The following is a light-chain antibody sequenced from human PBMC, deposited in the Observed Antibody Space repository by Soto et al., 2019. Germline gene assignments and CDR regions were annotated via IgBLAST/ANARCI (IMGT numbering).Light chain of an antibody. Sequence: AIQLTQSPSSLSAPVGDRVTITCRASQAIRTALGWYQQKPGKVPKLLIYAASTLQSGVPSRFSGSGSGTDFTLTISSLQPEDFATYYCLLDFRYFWAFGQGTKVDIK. CDR2: AAS. J-gene: IGKJ1*01. CDR3: LLDFRYFWA. V-gene: IGKV1-6*01. CDR1: QAIRTA.